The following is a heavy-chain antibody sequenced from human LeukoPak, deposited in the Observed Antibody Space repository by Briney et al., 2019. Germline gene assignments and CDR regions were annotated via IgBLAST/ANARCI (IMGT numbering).Heavy chain of an antibody. CDR3: ARAPLYYYDFWSGPDY. Sequence: PSETLSLTCAVYGGSFSGYYWSWIRQPPGKGLEWIGEINHSGSTSYNPSLKSRVTISVDTSKNQFSLKLSSVTAADTAVYYCARAPLYYYDFWSGPDYWGQGTLVTVSS. CDR2: INHSGST. D-gene: IGHD3-3*01. CDR1: GGSFSGYY. J-gene: IGHJ4*02. V-gene: IGHV4-34*01.